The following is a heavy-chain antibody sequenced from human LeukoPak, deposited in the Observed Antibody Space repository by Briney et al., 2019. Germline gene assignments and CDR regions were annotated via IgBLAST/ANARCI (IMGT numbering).Heavy chain of an antibody. D-gene: IGHD3-3*01. Sequence: GGSLRLSCAASGFTFSDYAMTWVRQAPGKGLEWVSSISGSGGIGGTTHYADSVKGRFTIPRDNSRNTLYLQMNSLRAEDTALYYCAKDLRFGVVIAGWGRGTLVTVSS. V-gene: IGHV3-23*01. CDR2: ISGSGGIGGTT. CDR1: GFTFSDYA. CDR3: AKDLRFGVVIAG. J-gene: IGHJ4*02.